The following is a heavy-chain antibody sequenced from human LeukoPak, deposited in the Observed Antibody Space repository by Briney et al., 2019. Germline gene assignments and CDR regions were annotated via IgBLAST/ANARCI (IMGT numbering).Heavy chain of an antibody. D-gene: IGHD6-13*01. CDR3: ARHAGGISATGTRPFDY. CDR1: GASFSSSTYY. V-gene: IGHV4-39*01. CDR2: IYYSGST. Sequence: PSETLSLTCTVSGASFSSSTYYWRWIRQPPGKGLERIGSIYYSGSTYYNPSLKSRVTMSVDPSKNQFSLKLSSVTAADTAVYYCARHAGGISATGTRPFDYWGQGTLVTVSS. J-gene: IGHJ4*02.